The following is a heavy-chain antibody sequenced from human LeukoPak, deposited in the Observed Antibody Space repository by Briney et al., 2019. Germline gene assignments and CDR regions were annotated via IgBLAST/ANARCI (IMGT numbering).Heavy chain of an antibody. CDR3: AHIPNYVWGSYRFDWFDH. CDR2: INWNDDK. V-gene: IGHV2-5*01. Sequence: SGPTLVNPTQTLTLTSTFSGFSLSTSGVGVGWIRQPPGKALEWLALINWNDDKRYTPSLKSRLTITKDTSKNHVVLTMTNMDPVDTATYYCAHIPNYVWGSYRFDWFDHWGQGTLVTVSS. J-gene: IGHJ5*02. CDR1: GFSLSTSGVG. D-gene: IGHD3-16*02.